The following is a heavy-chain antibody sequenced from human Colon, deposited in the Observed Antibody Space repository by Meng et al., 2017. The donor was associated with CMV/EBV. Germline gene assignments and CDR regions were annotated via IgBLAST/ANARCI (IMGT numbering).Heavy chain of an antibody. CDR3: VRGGYSGTQTGGVQEY. V-gene: IGHV4-4*07. Sequence: RTSRPAPGKPSAPLSLTLTLCGCSIRTNSGSLIRHPAGEGLEWLGRISTNRNTDYNPPLNSRATIWLDTSNNPFSLKLTSVTAADTAVYYCVRGGYSGTQTGGVQEYWGQGTLVTVSS. J-gene: IGHJ4*02. D-gene: IGHD5-12*01. CDR2: ISTNRNT. CDR1: GCSIRTNS.